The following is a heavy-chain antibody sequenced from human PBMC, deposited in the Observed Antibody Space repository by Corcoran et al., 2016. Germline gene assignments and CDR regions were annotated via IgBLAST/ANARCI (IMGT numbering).Heavy chain of an antibody. CDR3: AKIWGENHDCMESGDNWFDP. D-gene: IGHD3-16*01. CDR2: ISYAGSNK. J-gene: IGHJ5*02. Sequence: QVQMVESGGGVVQPGRSLRLSCAASGFTFSSYGMHWVRQAPGKGLEWVAVISYAGSNKYYADSVKGRFTISRDNSKNTLYLQMNSRRAEDTAVYYCAKIWGENHDCMESGDNWFDPWGQGTLVTVSS. V-gene: IGHV3-30*18. CDR1: GFTFSSYG.